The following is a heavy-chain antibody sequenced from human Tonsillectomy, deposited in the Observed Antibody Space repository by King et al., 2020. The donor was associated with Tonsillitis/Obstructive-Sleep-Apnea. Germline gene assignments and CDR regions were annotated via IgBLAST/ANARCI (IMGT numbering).Heavy chain of an antibody. D-gene: IGHD5-18*01. CDR2: IVPILDKA. Sequence: VQLVQSGAEVKKPGSSVKVSCKASGDTFSTYTFSWVRQAPGEGLEWMGGIVPILDKANYAQRFRGRVTITADESTNTVYMELSTLKSEDTAMYYCARRGNSHGAESFRHWGQGTLFTVSS. CDR1: GDTFSTYT. J-gene: IGHJ1*01. V-gene: IGHV1-69*01. CDR3: ARRGNSHGAESFRH.